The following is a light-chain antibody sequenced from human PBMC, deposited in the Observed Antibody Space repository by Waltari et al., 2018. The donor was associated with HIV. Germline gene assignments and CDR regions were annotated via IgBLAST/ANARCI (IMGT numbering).Light chain of an antibody. CDR2: GAS. CDR3: QQYENWPLT. J-gene: IGKJ4*01. Sequence: EIVMTQSPATLSVSPGERATLSCRASQGVGRALAWYQQKPGQAPRLLIFGASTRATGIPARLSGSGSGTDFTLTISSLQSEDFAVYYCQQYENWPLTFGGGTKVEI. CDR1: QGVGRA. V-gene: IGKV3-15*01.